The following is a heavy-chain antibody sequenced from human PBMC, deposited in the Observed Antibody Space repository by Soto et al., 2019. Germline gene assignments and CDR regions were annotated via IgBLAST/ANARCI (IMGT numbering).Heavy chain of an antibody. V-gene: IGHV5-51*01. CDR1: GYSFTSYW. J-gene: IGHJ5*02. D-gene: IGHD2-21*01. CDR3: ATILPGRNCYSFFDP. CDR2: IYPGDSDT. Sequence: PGESLKVSSQGAGYSFTSYWIGWVRQMPGKGLECMGIIYPGDSDTRYSPSFQGQVTISADKSISTAYLQWSSLKASDSAIYYCATILPGRNCYSFFDPWGQGTLVTVS.